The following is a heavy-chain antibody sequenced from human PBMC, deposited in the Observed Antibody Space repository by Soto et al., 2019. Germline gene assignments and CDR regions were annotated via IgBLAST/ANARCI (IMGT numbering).Heavy chain of an antibody. CDR3: ARGPPLGY. CDR1: GGSISSGGYY. Sequence: PSETLSLTCTVSGGSISSGGYYWSWIRQPPGKGLECIGYIYHSVSTYYNPSLKSRVTISVDRSKNQFSLKLNSVTAADTAVYYCARGPPLGYWGQGTLVTVSS. V-gene: IGHV4-30-2*01. J-gene: IGHJ4*02. CDR2: IYHSVST.